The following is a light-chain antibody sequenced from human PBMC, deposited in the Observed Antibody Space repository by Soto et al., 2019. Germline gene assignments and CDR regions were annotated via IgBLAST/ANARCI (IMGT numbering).Light chain of an antibody. Sequence: DIQMTQSPSSLSASVGDRVTLACRASQDVDNWLVWYQQRPGQAPKLLIYAANSRPCGFPSRFSGSGSGTDFTLTISCLQPEDFAAYYCQQSDSFMYTFGLGTKLEI. J-gene: IGKJ2*01. CDR2: AAN. CDR1: QDVDNW. CDR3: QQSDSFMYT. V-gene: IGKV1-12*01.